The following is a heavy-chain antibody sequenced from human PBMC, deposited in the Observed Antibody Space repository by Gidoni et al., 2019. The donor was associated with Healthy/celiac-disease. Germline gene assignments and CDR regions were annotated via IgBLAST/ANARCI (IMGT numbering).Heavy chain of an antibody. CDR1: GFTFDDYA. V-gene: IGHV3-9*01. CDR2: ISWKSGSI. Sequence: EVQLVESGGGLVQPGRSLRLSCAASGFTFDDYAMHWVRQAPGKGLEWVSGISWKSGSIGYADSVKGRFTISRDNAKNSLYLQMNSLRAEDTALYYCAKDKGSRTYYGMDVWGQGTTVTVSS. CDR3: AKDKGSRTYYGMDV. J-gene: IGHJ6*02.